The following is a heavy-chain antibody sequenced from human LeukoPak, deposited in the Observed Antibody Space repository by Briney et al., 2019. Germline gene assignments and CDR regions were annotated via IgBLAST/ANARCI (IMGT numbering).Heavy chain of an antibody. V-gene: IGHV4-31*03. D-gene: IGHD7-27*01. CDR1: GGSISSGGYY. CDR3: ATWGLGIGAFDI. J-gene: IGHJ3*02. Sequence: PSQTLSLTCTVSGGSISSGGYYWSWIRQHPGKGLEWIGYIYYSGSTYYNPSLKSRVTISVDTSKNRFSLKLSSVTAADTAVYYCATWGLGIGAFDIWGQGTMVTVSS. CDR2: IYYSGST.